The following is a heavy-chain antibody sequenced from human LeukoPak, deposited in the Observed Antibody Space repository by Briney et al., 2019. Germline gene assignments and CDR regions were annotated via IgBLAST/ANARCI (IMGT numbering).Heavy chain of an antibody. Sequence: PGGSLRLSCAASGFTFSNYRMHWVRQVPGKGLVWVARVSNDGTGTNYGDSVRGRFTISRDNAKNTLYLQMNSLRAEDTAVYYCARDFIHRSGEADYWGQGTLVTVSS. J-gene: IGHJ4*02. CDR1: GFTFSNYR. D-gene: IGHD3-3*01. V-gene: IGHV3-74*01. CDR3: ARDFIHRSGEADY. CDR2: VSNDGTGT.